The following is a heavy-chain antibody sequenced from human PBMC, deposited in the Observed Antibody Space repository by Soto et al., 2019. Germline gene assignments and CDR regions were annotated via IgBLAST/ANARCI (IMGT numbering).Heavy chain of an antibody. D-gene: IGHD1-26*01. CDR2: IIPILGSA. CDR3: EPRERVDAFAI. CDR1: GGSFSSNA. J-gene: IGHJ3*02. Sequence: SVKVSCKASGGSFSSNAISWVRQAPGQGLEWMGGIIPILGSANYAQKFRDRLTITADGSTTTTYMELNSLRSEDAAVYYCEPRERVDAFAIWGQGTLVTVSS. V-gene: IGHV1-69*13.